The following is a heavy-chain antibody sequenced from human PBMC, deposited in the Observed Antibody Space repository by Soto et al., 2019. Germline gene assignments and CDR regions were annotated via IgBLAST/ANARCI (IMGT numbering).Heavy chain of an antibody. J-gene: IGHJ4*02. V-gene: IGHV3-23*01. CDR1: GFTFSSYA. Sequence: GGSLRLSCAASGFTFSSYAMSWVRQAPGKGLEXVSXXSXXGXXXXXAXXVKGRFTISRDNSKNTLYLQMNSLRAEETAVYYCAKSIVGATTYFDYWGQGTLVTVSS. D-gene: IGHD1-26*01. CDR3: AKSIVGATTYFDY. CDR2: XSXXGXXX.